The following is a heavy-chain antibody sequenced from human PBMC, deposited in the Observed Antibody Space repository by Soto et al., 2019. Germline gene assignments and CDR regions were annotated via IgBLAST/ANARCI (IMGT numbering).Heavy chain of an antibody. D-gene: IGHD4-17*01. CDR3: ARDRSHLRLSKMSYYYGMDV. J-gene: IGHJ6*02. CDR2: ITDTGGDA. Sequence: EVQLLESGGDLIQPGGSLRLSCVASGITFGSRAMSWVRQAPGEGLEWVSTITDTGGDAKYADSVRGRFTISRDNSKNTLYLQMNSLRAEDTAVYYCARDRSHLRLSKMSYYYGMDVWGQGTTVTVSS. V-gene: IGHV3-23*01. CDR1: GITFGSRA.